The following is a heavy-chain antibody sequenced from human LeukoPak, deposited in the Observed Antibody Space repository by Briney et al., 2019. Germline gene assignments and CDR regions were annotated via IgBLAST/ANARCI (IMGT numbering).Heavy chain of an antibody. J-gene: IGHJ6*02. V-gene: IGHV3-30*04. Sequence: GGSLRLSCAASGFTFSSYAMHWVRQAPGKGLEWVAVISYDGSNKYYADSVKGRFTISRDNSKNTLYLQMNSLRAEDTAVYYCVRDYFPVVAAIYYYYYGMDVWGQGTTVTVSS. CDR1: GFTFSSYA. CDR3: VRDYFPVVAAIYYYYYGMDV. CDR2: ISYDGSNK. D-gene: IGHD2-15*01.